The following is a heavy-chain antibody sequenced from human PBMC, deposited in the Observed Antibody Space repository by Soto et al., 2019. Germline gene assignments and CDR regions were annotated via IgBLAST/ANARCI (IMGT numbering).Heavy chain of an antibody. CDR3: ATDLSAYRQYDY. D-gene: IGHD1-26*01. CDR2: ISSSSSYI. J-gene: IGHJ4*02. Sequence: EVQLVESGGGLVKPGGSLRLSCAASGFTFSSYSMNWVRQAPGKGLEWVSSISSSSSYIYYADSVKGRFTISRDNAKNSLYLQMNSLRAEDTAVYYCATDLSAYRQYDYWGQGTLVTVSS. V-gene: IGHV3-21*01. CDR1: GFTFSSYS.